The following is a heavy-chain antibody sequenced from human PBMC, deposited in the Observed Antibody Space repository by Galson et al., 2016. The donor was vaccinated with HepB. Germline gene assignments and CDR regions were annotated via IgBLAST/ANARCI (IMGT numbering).Heavy chain of an antibody. CDR3: AGDVGSGGGYSGY. CDR1: GFTFRTYV. CDR2: ISDNGVST. Sequence: SLRLSCAASGFTFRTYVMSWVRQPPGEGLEWVSSISDNGVSTYYAGSVKGRFTISRDNSENTLYLQMNSLRVEDTAVYYCAGDVGSGGGYSGYWGQGTLLTVSS. V-gene: IGHV3-23*01. J-gene: IGHJ1*01. D-gene: IGHD3-3*01.